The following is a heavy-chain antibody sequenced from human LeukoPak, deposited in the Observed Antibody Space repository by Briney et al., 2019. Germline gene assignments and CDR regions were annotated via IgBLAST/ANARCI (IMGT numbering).Heavy chain of an antibody. D-gene: IGHD1-14*01. CDR3: AKDPNIN. Sequence: GGSLRLSCAASGFPFINSEMNWVRQPPGKGLEWVSYISVSGASIYYADSVRGRFTISRDNAKNSLYLQMDSLTVEDTAIYYCAKDPNINWGQGTLVTVSS. V-gene: IGHV3-48*03. CDR1: GFPFINSE. J-gene: IGHJ4*02. CDR2: ISVSGASI.